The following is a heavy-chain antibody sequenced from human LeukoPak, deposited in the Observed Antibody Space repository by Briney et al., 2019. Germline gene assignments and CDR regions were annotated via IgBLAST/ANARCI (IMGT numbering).Heavy chain of an antibody. CDR3: ARATVAYCGGDCYSGDFDY. CDR1: GYTFISYG. D-gene: IGHD2-21*02. Sequence: ASVKVSCKASGYTFISYGISWVRQAPGQGLEWMGWISAYNGNTNYVQKLQGRVTMTTDTSTSTAYMELRSLRSDDTAVYYCARATVAYCGGDCYSGDFDYWGQGTLVTVSS. CDR2: ISAYNGNT. J-gene: IGHJ4*02. V-gene: IGHV1-18*01.